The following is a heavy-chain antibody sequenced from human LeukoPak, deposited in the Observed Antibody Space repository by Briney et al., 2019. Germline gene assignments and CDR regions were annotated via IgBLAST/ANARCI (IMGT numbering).Heavy chain of an antibody. V-gene: IGHV3-21*01. D-gene: IGHD3-10*01. CDR1: GFTFSSYS. CDR2: ISSSSSYI. CDR3: LYGVYFQH. Sequence: GGSLRLSWAASGFTFSSYSMNWVRQAPGKGLEWVSSISSSSSYIYYADSVKGRFTISRDNAKNTLYLQMNSLIAEDTAVYFCLYGVYFQHGGQGTLVTVSS. J-gene: IGHJ1*01.